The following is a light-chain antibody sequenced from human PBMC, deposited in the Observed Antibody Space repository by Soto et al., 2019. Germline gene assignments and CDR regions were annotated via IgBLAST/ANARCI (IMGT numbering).Light chain of an antibody. CDR3: LQSGNSPLT. J-gene: IGKJ2*01. CDR1: RRISSAY. Sequence: EVVLTQSPGTLSLSPGERATLSCRASRRISSAYLAWYQQKPGQAPRLLIYGASTRATDIPDRFTGSGSATYFTLIIGRLEPEDFAVYYCLQSGNSPLTFGQGTRLRSN. CDR2: GAS. V-gene: IGKV3-20*01.